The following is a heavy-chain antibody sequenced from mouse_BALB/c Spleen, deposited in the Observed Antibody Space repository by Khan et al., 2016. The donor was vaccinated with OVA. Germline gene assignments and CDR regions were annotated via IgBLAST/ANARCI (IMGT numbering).Heavy chain of an antibody. CDR3: ARRNYFGYTFAY. CDR1: GYTFTDYY. J-gene: IGHJ3*01. D-gene: IGHD1-2*01. CDR2: ISPGSGDT. V-gene: IGHV1-77*01. Sequence: VQLQESGAELARPGASVKLSCKASGYTFTDYYINWVKQRTGQGLEWIGEISPGSGDTYYNEKFKGKATLTADKSSTTAYMQLSSLTSEASAVYFCARRNYFGYTFAYGGQGTLVTVPA.